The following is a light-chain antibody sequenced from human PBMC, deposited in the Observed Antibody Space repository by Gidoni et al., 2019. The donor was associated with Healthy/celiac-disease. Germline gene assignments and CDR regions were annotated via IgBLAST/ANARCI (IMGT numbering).Light chain of an antibody. CDR2: SAS. V-gene: IGKV1-12*01. CDR3: QQDDTFPLT. Sequence: DIQMTQSPSSVSASIGDRVTITCRASQGISRWLAWYQQKPGKAPKLLIYSASSLHTGVPSRFSGSGSGTDFTLTITSLQPDDFATYFCQQDDTFPLTFGGGTKVEIK. J-gene: IGKJ4*01. CDR1: QGISRW.